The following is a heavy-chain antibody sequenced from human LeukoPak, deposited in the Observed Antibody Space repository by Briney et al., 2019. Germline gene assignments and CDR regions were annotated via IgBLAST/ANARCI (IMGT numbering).Heavy chain of an antibody. CDR2: IYHTGIT. V-gene: IGHV4-30-2*01. CDR1: GGSIISGGYY. J-gene: IGHJ5*02. CDR3: AREMLDNHWFDP. D-gene: IGHD3-10*02. Sequence: PSETLSLTCTVSGGSIISGGYYWSWIRRPPGKGLEWIGYIYHTGITYNNPSLKSRVTISVDRSKNQFSLELTSVTAADTAVYYCAREMLDNHWFDPWGQGTLVTVSS.